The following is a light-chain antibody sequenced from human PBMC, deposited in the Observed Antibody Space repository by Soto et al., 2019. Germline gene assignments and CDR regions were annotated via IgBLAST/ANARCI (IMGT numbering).Light chain of an antibody. CDR1: SSDVGSYNL. CDR3: CSYAHDTRSGTVV. V-gene: IGLV2-23*01. CDR2: EGT. J-gene: IGLJ2*01. Sequence: QAVLTQPASVSGSPGQSITISCTGTSSDVGSYNLVSWYQQNPGKAPKLMIYEGTKRPSGVSDRFSGSKSGNTASMTISGLQAEDEADYYCCSYAHDTRSGTVVFGGGTKLTVL.